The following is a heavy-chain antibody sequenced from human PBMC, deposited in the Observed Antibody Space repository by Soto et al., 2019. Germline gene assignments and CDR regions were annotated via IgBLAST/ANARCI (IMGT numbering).Heavy chain of an antibody. CDR2: LDPGVGEI. CDR3: ATALSFGESALDY. D-gene: IGHD3-10*01. V-gene: IGHV1-69-2*01. CDR1: GFSFTDYY. Sequence: EVQLIQSGAEVKRPGASVKLSCKVSGFSFTDYYLHWVQQAPGKGLEWMGLLDPGVGEIAYAEKFQGRVSIIADTSTDTLYLQVDGLTHDDTAIYYCATALSFGESALDYWGQGTRVTVSS. J-gene: IGHJ4*02.